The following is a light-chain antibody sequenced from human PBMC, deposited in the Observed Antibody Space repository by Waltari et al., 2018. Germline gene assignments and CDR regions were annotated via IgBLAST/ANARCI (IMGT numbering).Light chain of an antibody. V-gene: IGLV2-14*03. Sequence: QSALTQPASVSGSPGQSITISCTGTSRDVGGYNYVSWYQKQPGKAPKLIIYDVRSRPSGGSDRFSGSKSGNTASLTISGLQAEDEADYHCNSYSNTATPVVFGGGTRLTVL. CDR1: SRDVGGYNY. CDR2: DVR. CDR3: NSYSNTATPVV. J-gene: IGLJ2*01.